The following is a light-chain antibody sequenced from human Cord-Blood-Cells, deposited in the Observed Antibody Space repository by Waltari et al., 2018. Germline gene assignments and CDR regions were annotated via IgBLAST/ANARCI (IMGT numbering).Light chain of an antibody. CDR3: QQSYSTPIT. J-gene: IGKJ5*01. CDR1: QSISSY. Sequence: DIQMTQSPSSLSPSVGDRVTITCRASQSISSYLNWYQQKPGKAPKLLIYAASSLQSGVPSRFSGSGSETDFTLTISSLQPEDFATYYCQQSYSTPITFGQGTRLEIK. V-gene: IGKV1-39*01. CDR2: AAS.